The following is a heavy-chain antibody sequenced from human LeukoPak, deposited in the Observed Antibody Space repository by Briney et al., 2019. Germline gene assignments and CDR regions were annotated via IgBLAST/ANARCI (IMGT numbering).Heavy chain of an antibody. CDR1: GFTFGSYN. D-gene: IGHD6-19*01. CDR2: ISHGGNKK. Sequence: GGSLRLSCAASGFTFGSYNMHWVRQGPGKGLEWVTVISHGGNKKYYADSVKGRFTISRDNSKNTLYLQMNSLRPEDTAVYYCAKSLSSGWSSYYFGDWGQGTLVTVSS. CDR3: AKSLSSGWSSYYFGD. J-gene: IGHJ4*02. V-gene: IGHV3-30*18.